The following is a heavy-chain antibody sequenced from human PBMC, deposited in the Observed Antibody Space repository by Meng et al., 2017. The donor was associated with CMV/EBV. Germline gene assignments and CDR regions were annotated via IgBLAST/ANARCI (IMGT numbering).Heavy chain of an antibody. CDR3: AREDDDFWSGYYPGDY. Sequence: ASVKVSCKASGYTFTGYYMHWVRQAPGQGLEWMGWINPNSGGTNYAQKFQGRVTMTRDTSTSTVYMELSRLRSDDTAVYYCAREDDDFWSGYYPGDYWGQGTLVTVSS. D-gene: IGHD3-3*01. CDR2: INPNSGGT. CDR1: GYTFTGYY. V-gene: IGHV1-2*02. J-gene: IGHJ4*02.